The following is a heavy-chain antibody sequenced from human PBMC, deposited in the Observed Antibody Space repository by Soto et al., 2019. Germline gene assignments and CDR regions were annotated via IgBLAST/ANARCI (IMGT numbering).Heavy chain of an antibody. CDR1: GFTFSNAW. D-gene: IGHD3-3*01. V-gene: IGHV3-15*01. CDR3: TLLSEDYDFWSGYHNDAFDI. J-gene: IGHJ3*02. Sequence: PGGSLRLSCAASGFTFSNAWMSWVRQAPGKGLEWVGRIKSKTDGGTTDYAAPVKGRFTISRDDSKNTLYLQMSSLKTEDTAVYYCTLLSEDYDFWSGYHNDAFDIWGQGTMVT. CDR2: IKSKTDGGTT.